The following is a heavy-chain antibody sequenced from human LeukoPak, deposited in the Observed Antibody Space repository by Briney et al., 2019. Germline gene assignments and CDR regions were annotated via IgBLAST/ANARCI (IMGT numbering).Heavy chain of an antibody. CDR2: INPNSGGT. CDR3: ASNTMFRGVIILTAY. Sequence: GASVKVSCKASGYTFTSYGISWVRQAPGQGLEWMGWINPNSGGTNYAQKFQGRVTMTRDTSSSTAYMELSRLTSYDTAVYYCASNTMFRGVIILTAYWGQGTLVTVSS. D-gene: IGHD3-10*01. V-gene: IGHV1-2*02. CDR1: GYTFTSYG. J-gene: IGHJ4*02.